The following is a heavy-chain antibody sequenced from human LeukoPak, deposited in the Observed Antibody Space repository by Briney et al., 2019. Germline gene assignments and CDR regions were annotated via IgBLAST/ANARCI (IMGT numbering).Heavy chain of an antibody. CDR1: GGSISSYY. Sequence: SETLSLTCTAPGGSISSYYWSWIRQPPGKVLEWIGYIYYGGSTNYNPSRKSRVTISLDTTKNQFSLKRSSVTAADTAVYYCARVYSGSFDYWGQGTLVTVSS. J-gene: IGHJ4*02. D-gene: IGHD1-26*01. CDR3: ARVYSGSFDY. V-gene: IGHV4-59*01. CDR2: IYYGGST.